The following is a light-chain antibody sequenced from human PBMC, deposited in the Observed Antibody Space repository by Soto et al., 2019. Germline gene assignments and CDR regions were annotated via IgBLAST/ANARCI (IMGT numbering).Light chain of an antibody. CDR1: QNVGSRY. V-gene: IGKV3-20*01. CDR2: GTT. Sequence: EIVLPQSPGTLSLSPGERATLSCRASQNVGSRYLAWYQQKPGQAPRLLIYGTTNRATGIPDRFSGSGSGTDFSLTISSLEPGDLAVYYCQQYGSSPRTCGQGTKVEIK. CDR3: QQYGSSPRT. J-gene: IGKJ1*01.